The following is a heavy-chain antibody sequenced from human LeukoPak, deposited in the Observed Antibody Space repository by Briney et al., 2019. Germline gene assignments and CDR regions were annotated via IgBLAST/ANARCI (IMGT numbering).Heavy chain of an antibody. D-gene: IGHD3-10*01. J-gene: IGHJ4*02. CDR1: GFTFSSSA. CDR2: ISGSGSGSST. Sequence: GGSLRLSCAASGFTFSSSAMSWVRQAPGKGLEWVSTISGSGSGSSTYYADSVKGRFTISRDNSKNTLYLQMNSLRAEDTAVYYCAKDLEVLWFGELLSGLNWGQGTLVTVSS. CDR3: AKDLEVLWFGELLSGLN. V-gene: IGHV3-23*01.